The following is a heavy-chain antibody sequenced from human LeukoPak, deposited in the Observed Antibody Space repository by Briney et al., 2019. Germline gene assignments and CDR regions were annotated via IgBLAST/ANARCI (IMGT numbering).Heavy chain of an antibody. V-gene: IGHV4-59*01. CDR3: ARAAYYYGSGSYKPQLDY. D-gene: IGHD3-10*01. CDR2: IYYSGST. J-gene: IGHJ4*02. Sequence: PPGTLSLTCTVSGGSISSYYWSWIRQPPGKGLEWIGYIYYSGSTNYNPSLKSRVTISVDTSKNQFSLKLSSVTAADTAVYYCARAAYYYGSGSYKPQLDYWGQGTLVTVSS. CDR1: GGSISSYY.